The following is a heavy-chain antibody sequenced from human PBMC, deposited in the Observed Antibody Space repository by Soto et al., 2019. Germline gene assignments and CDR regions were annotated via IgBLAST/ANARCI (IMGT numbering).Heavy chain of an antibody. D-gene: IGHD3-22*01. Sequence: PGGSLRLSCAASGFTFSSYAMHWVRQAPGKGLEWVAVISYDGSNKYYADSVKGRFTISRDNSKNTLYLQMNSLRAEDTAVYYCAGGTTGGGYYLSFAIWGQGTMVTVSS. V-gene: IGHV3-30-3*01. J-gene: IGHJ3*02. CDR1: GFTFSSYA. CDR2: ISYDGSNK. CDR3: AGGTTGGGYYLSFAI.